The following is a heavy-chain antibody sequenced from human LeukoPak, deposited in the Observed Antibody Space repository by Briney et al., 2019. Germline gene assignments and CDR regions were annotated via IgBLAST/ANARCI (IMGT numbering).Heavy chain of an antibody. Sequence: GGSLRLSCAASGFTFSAYAMNWVRQAPGKGLEWVSTISGSGASTYYADSVKGRFTISRDNAKNSVSLQMNSLRAEDTGLYYCAREDWGPRFDPRGQGTLVTVSS. D-gene: IGHD7-27*01. CDR1: GFTFSAYA. CDR2: ISGSGAST. J-gene: IGHJ5*02. CDR3: AREDWGPRFDP. V-gene: IGHV3-23*01.